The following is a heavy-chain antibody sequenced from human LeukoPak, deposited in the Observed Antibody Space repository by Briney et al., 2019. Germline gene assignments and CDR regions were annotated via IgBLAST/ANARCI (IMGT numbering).Heavy chain of an antibody. CDR3: AKADLN. J-gene: IGHJ4*02. CDR2: MPSDGSNE. Sequence: GGSLRLSCAASGFTFSNSGMHWVRQAPGKGLEWVAFMPSDGSNEYYAASVKGRFTISRDNSKNTLYLQMSSLRPEDTAVYYCAKADLNWGQGTLVTVSS. V-gene: IGHV3-30*02. CDR1: GFTFSNSG.